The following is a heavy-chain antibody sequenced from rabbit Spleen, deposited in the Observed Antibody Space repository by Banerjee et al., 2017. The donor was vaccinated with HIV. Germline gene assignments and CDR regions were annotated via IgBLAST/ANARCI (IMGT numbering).Heavy chain of an antibody. V-gene: IGHV1S47*01. J-gene: IGHJ4*01. CDR3: AREGGIVVAGAFNL. CDR1: GFDFSTYS. CDR2: IVPIFGVT. D-gene: IGHD4-1*01. Sequence: QERLVESGRGLVKPEGSLTITCKASGFDFSTYSMSWVRQAPGKGLEWIGYIVPIFGVTYYASWVNGRFTISRSTSLATVTLQVTSLTVADTATYFCAREGGIVVAGAFNLWGQGTLVTVS.